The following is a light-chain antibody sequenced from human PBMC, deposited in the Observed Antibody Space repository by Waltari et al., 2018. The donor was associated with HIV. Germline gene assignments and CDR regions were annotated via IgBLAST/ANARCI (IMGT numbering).Light chain of an antibody. CDR1: RSDIGDYDF. V-gene: IGLV2-14*03. J-gene: IGLJ1*01. CDR2: DVI. CDR3: SSYSRTSTFV. Sequence: PGQSITISCTGTRSDIGDYDFVAWYQQHPGKAPKLMIYDVIQRPSGVSFRFSGSKSGNTASLTISGLQAEDEADYYCSSYSRTSTFVFGPGTKVTVL.